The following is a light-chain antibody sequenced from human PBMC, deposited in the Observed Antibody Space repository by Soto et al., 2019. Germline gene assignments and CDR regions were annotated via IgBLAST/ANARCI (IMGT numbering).Light chain of an antibody. CDR2: EVT. Sequence: QSALTQPASVSGSPGQSITISCIGTSSDVGGYNYVSWYQQHPGKAPKLMIYEVTNRPSGVSNRFSGSKSVNTASLTISGLQAEDEADYYCSSYTSSTSYVFGTGTKLTVL. CDR1: SSDVGGYNY. V-gene: IGLV2-14*01. CDR3: SSYTSSTSYV. J-gene: IGLJ1*01.